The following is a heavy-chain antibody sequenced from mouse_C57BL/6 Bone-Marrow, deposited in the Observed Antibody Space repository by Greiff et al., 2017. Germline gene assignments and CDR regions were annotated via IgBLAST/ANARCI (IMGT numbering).Heavy chain of an antibody. Sequence: VQLQQPGAELVRPGTSVKLSCKASGYTFTSYWMHWVKQRPGQGLEWIGVIDPSDSYTNYNQKFKGKATLTVDTSSSTAYMQLSSLTSEDSAVYYCAREVYSNWDYAMDYLGQGTSVTVSS. V-gene: IGHV1-59*01. CDR3: AREVYSNWDYAMDY. CDR2: IDPSDSYT. J-gene: IGHJ4*01. D-gene: IGHD2-5*01. CDR1: GYTFTSYW.